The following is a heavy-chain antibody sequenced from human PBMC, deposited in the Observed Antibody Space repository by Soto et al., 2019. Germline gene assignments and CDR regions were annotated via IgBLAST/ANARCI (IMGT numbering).Heavy chain of an antibody. V-gene: IGHV3-33*01. J-gene: IGHJ4*02. CDR2: IWYDGSNK. CDR1: EFTFSSYG. Sequence: QVQLVESGGGLAQPGSSLRLSGAGSEFTFSSYGMHWVRQAPGKGREWVEVIWYDGSNKYYADSVKGRFTISRDNSKNTLYLQMNSLRAEDTAVYYCARDRSAAAGSGFDYWGQGTLVTVSS. CDR3: ARDRSAAAGSGFDY. D-gene: IGHD6-13*01.